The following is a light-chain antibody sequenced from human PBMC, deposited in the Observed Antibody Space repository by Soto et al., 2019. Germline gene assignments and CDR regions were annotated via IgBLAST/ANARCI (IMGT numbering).Light chain of an antibody. Sequence: EIVLTQSPGTLSLSPGERATLSCRASQSVSSSYLAWYQQKPGQAPRLLIYGASSRATGIPDRFSGSGSGTDFTLTISRLEPEDFAVYYCQQYGSSQIFFGQVTKLEIK. J-gene: IGKJ2*01. CDR3: QQYGSSQIF. CDR1: QSVSSSY. V-gene: IGKV3-20*01. CDR2: GAS.